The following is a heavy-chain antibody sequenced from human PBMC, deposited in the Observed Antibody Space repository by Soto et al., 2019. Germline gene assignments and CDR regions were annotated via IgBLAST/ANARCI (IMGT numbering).Heavy chain of an antibody. D-gene: IGHD3-9*01. J-gene: IGHJ3*02. CDR3: ASWLTGDYALDI. Sequence: EVQLVESGGGLVQPGGSLRLSCAASGITLSDHYVDWVRQAPGQGLEWVGRCRNKANSYTTEYAASVKGRFTIPSDDSEDSLYLQMTSLKTADTAGYHRASWLTGDYALDIWGQGTIVAVSS. CDR1: GITLSDHY. V-gene: IGHV3-72*01. CDR2: CRNKANSYTT.